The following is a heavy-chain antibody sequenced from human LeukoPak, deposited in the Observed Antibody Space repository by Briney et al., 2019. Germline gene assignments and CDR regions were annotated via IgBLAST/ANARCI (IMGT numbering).Heavy chain of an antibody. Sequence: SVKVSCKASGGTFSSYAISWVRQAPGQGLEWMGRIIPILGITNYAQRFQGRLTITADRSTSTAYMELSSLRSDDTAVYYCATSLGYCSSTSCLTLDYWGQGTLVTVSS. D-gene: IGHD2-2*01. CDR3: ATSLGYCSSTSCLTLDY. V-gene: IGHV1-69*04. CDR1: GGTFSSYA. J-gene: IGHJ4*02. CDR2: IIPILGIT.